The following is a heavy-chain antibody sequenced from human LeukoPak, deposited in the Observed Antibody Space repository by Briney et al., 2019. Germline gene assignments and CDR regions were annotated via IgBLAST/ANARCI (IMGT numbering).Heavy chain of an antibody. CDR2: VHHSGDT. CDR1: GDSVSSHY. V-gene: IGHV4-59*08. CDR3: ARSRAVAQVGGYNYHPLDV. J-gene: IGHJ6*02. Sequence: SETLSLTCTVSGDSVSSHYWVWIRQPSGKRLEWVGYVHHSGDTDYNPSLKSRVTISLDTSDNQFSLKLSSVTAADTVVYYCARSRAVAQVGGYNYHPLDVWGQGTTVTVSS. D-gene: IGHD5-24*01.